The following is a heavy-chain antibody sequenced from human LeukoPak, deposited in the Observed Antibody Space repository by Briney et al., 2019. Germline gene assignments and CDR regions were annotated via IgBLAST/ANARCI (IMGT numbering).Heavy chain of an antibody. CDR2: ISGSGGST. D-gene: IGHD6-25*01. CDR1: GFTFSSYA. CDR3: ANAAKVHDAFDI. V-gene: IGHV3-23*01. J-gene: IGHJ3*02. Sequence: VSLRLSCAASGFTFSSYAMSWVRQAPGKGLEWVSAISGSGGSTYYADSVKGRFTISRDNSKNTLYLQMNSLRAEDTAVYYCANAAKVHDAFDIWGQGTMVTVSS.